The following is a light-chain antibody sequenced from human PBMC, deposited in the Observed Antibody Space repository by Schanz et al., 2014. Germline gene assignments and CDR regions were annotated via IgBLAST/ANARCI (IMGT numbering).Light chain of an antibody. CDR2: GAS. V-gene: IGKV3-20*01. J-gene: IGKJ2*01. CDR3: QQYGSSVMYT. CDR1: QSLSSNH. Sequence: DIVLTQSPGTLSLSPGERATLSCRASQSLSSNHLAWYQQKPGQAPRLLIYGASNRASGIPDRFSGSGSGTDFTLTITRLETEDFAIYYCQQYGSSVMYTFGQGTKLEIK.